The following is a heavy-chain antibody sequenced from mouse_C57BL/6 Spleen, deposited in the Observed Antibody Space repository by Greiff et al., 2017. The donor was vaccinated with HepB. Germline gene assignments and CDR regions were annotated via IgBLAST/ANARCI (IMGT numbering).Heavy chain of an antibody. Sequence: EVQLQQSGPELVKPGASVKISCKASGYTFTDYYMNWVKQSHGKSLEWIGDINPNNGGTSYNQKFKGKATLTVDKSSSTAYMELRSLTSEDSAVYYFARGAYSYGSRAPFAYWGQGTLVTVSA. D-gene: IGHD1-1*01. CDR3: ARGAYSYGSRAPFAY. J-gene: IGHJ3*01. CDR2: INPNNGGT. V-gene: IGHV1-26*01. CDR1: GYTFTDYY.